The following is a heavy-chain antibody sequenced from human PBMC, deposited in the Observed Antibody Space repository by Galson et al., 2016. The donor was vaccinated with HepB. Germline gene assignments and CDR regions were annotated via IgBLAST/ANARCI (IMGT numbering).Heavy chain of an antibody. CDR2: ISRSGDST. Sequence: LRLSCAASGFTFRNYGMTWVRQAPGKGREVVSSISRSGDSTDYADSVKGRFTISRDNSKNTLSLQMNSLTADDTAIYYCVQGSTAPAVWGKGTTVTVSS. CDR3: VQGSTAPAV. D-gene: IGHD2-2*01. V-gene: IGHV3-23*01. J-gene: IGHJ6*04. CDR1: GFTFRNYG.